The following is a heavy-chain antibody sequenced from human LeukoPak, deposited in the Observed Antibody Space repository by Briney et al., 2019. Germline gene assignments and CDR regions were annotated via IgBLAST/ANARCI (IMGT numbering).Heavy chain of an antibody. V-gene: IGHV3-7*03. J-gene: IGHJ4*02. D-gene: IGHD4-17*01. Sequence: GGSLRLSCVASGFTFSRHWMTWVRQAPGKGLEWLANINPDGGDKFYLDSVKCRFTMSRDNDWNTLYLQMDSLRADDTAVYYCARLKGTTSVFDYWGQGTLVTVSS. CDR3: ARLKGTTSVFDY. CDR2: INPDGGDK. CDR1: GFTFSRHW.